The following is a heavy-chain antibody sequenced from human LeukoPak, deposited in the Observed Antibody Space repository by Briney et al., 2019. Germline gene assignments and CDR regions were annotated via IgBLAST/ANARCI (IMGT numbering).Heavy chain of an antibody. Sequence: GGSLRLSCAASGFTFSSYAMHWVRQAPGKGLEWVAVISYDGNNKYYADSVKGRFTISRDNAKNTVYLQMNNLRAEDTAVYHCARAKPADFDLWGRGTLVTVSS. CDR2: ISYDGNNK. J-gene: IGHJ2*01. CDR1: GFTFSSYA. V-gene: IGHV3-30*04. CDR3: ARAKPADFDL.